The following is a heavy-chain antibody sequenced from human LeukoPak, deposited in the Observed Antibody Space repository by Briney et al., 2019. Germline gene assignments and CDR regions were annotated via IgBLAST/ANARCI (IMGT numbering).Heavy chain of an antibody. CDR2: IYYSGST. J-gene: IGHJ5*02. CDR3: ATSPRRALANWFDP. CDR1: GGSISSYY. V-gene: IGHV4-59*01. Sequence: PSETLSLTCTVSGGSISSYYWSWIRQPPEKGLEWIGYIYYSGSTNYNPSLRSRVTISVNTSKNQFSLKLSSVTAVDTAVYYCATSPRRALANWFDPWGQGTLVTVSS. D-gene: IGHD3-3*02.